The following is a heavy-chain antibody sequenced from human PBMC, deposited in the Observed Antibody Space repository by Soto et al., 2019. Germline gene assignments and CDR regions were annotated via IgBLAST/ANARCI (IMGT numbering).Heavy chain of an antibody. D-gene: IGHD2-8*01. J-gene: IGHJ4*02. Sequence: GGSLRLSCAASGFTFSDYYMSWIRQAPGKGLEWVSYISSSGSTIYYADSVKGRFTISRDNAKNSLYLQMNSLRAEDTAVYYCAREPNPIVLMVYAYFDYWGQGTLVTVSS. CDR2: ISSSGSTI. V-gene: IGHV3-11*01. CDR3: AREPNPIVLMVYAYFDY. CDR1: GFTFSDYY.